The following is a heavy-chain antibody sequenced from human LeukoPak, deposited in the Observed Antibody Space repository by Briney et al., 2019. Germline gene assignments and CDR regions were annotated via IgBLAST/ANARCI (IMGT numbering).Heavy chain of an antibody. D-gene: IGHD3-3*01. J-gene: IGHJ5*02. Sequence: GGSLRLSCAASGFTFSSYSMNWVRQAPGKGLEWVSSISSSSSYIYYADSVKGRFTISRDNAKNSLYLQMNSLRAKDTAVYYCARGLTIFGVVSGFDPWGQGTLVTVSS. CDR1: GFTFSSYS. V-gene: IGHV3-21*01. CDR2: ISSSSSYI. CDR3: ARGLTIFGVVSGFDP.